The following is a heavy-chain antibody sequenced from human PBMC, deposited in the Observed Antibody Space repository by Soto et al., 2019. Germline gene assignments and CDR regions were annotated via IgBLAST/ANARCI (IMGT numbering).Heavy chain of an antibody. Sequence: SETLSLTCTVSGGSISSYYWSCIRQPPGKGLEWIGYIYYSGSTNYNPSLKSRVTISVDTSKNQFSLKLSSVTAADTAVYYCARGIGSGWYRWFDPWGQGTLVTVSS. CDR3: ARGIGSGWYRWFDP. CDR2: IYYSGST. V-gene: IGHV4-59*01. J-gene: IGHJ5*02. D-gene: IGHD6-19*01. CDR1: GGSISSYY.